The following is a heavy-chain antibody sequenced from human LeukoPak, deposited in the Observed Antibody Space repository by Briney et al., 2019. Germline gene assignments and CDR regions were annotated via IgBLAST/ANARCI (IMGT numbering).Heavy chain of an antibody. V-gene: IGHV3-21*01. CDR3: AGDSGWSFDY. Sequence: PGGSLRLSCAASGFIFSPYGMNWVRQAPGKGLEWVSSISSSSDTSYADSVKGRFTVSRDNAKNSLYLQMKSLRAEDTAVYYCAGDSGWSFDYWGQGTLVTVSS. CDR1: GFIFSPYG. J-gene: IGHJ4*02. CDR2: ISSSSDT. D-gene: IGHD6-19*01.